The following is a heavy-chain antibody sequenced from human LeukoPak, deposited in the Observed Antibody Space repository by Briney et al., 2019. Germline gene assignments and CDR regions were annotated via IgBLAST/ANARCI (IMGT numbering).Heavy chain of an antibody. D-gene: IGHD3-10*01. J-gene: IGHJ5*02. CDR2: ISSSSSHT. CDR1: GFTFSDYY. V-gene: IGHV3-11*06. Sequence: GGSLRLSCAASGFTFSDYYMSWIRQAPGKGLEWVSYISSSSSHTNYADSVKGRFTISRDNAKNSLYLQMNSLRAEDTAVYYCARIYGSGSYHPFDPWGQGTLVTVSS. CDR3: ARIYGSGSYHPFDP.